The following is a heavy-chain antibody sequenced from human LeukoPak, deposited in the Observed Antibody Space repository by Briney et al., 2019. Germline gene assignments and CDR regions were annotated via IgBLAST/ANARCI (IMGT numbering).Heavy chain of an antibody. Sequence: PGGSLRLSCAASGFRFGDYWMTWARHIPGKGLEWVANIKQDGAVKHYAESVEGRFIISRDNAKNSLYLEMDSLKVEDTAVYYCARVGAWDLQRVFEYWGQGTLVTVSS. D-gene: IGHD1-26*01. CDR3: ARVGAWDLQRVFEY. CDR2: IKQDGAVK. V-gene: IGHV3-7*01. CDR1: GFRFGDYW. J-gene: IGHJ4*02.